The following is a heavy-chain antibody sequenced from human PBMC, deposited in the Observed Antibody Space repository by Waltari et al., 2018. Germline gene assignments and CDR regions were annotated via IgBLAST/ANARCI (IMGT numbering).Heavy chain of an antibody. CDR1: GGSFSGYY. Sequence: QVQLQQWGAGLLKPSETLSLTCAVYGGSFSGYYWSWIRQPPGKGLDGIGEINHSGSTNYNPSLKSRVTISVDTSKNQFSLKLSSVTAADTAVYYCARGRVVGATSGGYYFDYWGQGTLVTVSS. D-gene: IGHD1-26*01. CDR2: INHSGST. J-gene: IGHJ4*02. CDR3: ARGRVVGATSGGYYFDY. V-gene: IGHV4-34*01.